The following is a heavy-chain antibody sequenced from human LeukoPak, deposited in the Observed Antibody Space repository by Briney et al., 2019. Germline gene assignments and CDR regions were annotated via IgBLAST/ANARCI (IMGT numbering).Heavy chain of an antibody. CDR2: IFYSGST. Sequence: SETLSLTCSVSGDSIGSYYRTWIRQSPGKGLEWIGYIFYSGSTNYSPSLKSRVTISVDTSNNQFSLQLRSVTAADTAIYYCARGRARDGSYPWLDSWGQGTLVTVSS. V-gene: IGHV4-59*01. CDR3: ARGRARDGSYPWLDS. J-gene: IGHJ5*01. CDR1: GDSIGSYY. D-gene: IGHD3-16*02.